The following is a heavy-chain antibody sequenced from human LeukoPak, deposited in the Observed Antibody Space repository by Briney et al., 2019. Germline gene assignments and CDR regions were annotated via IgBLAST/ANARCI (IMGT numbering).Heavy chain of an antibody. J-gene: IGHJ5*02. Sequence: SETLSLTCAVYGGSFSGYYWSWIRQPPGKGLEWIGEINHSGSTNYNPSLKSRVTIPVDTSKNQFSLKLSSVTAADTAVYYCARGTGTGSWFDPWGQGTLVTVSS. D-gene: IGHD1-1*01. CDR2: INHSGST. CDR1: GGSFSGYY. V-gene: IGHV4-34*01. CDR3: ARGTGTGSWFDP.